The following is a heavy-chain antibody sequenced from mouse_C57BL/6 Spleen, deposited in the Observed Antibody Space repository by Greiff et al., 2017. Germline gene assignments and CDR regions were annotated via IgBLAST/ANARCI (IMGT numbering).Heavy chain of an antibody. D-gene: IGHD1-1*01. Sequence: VQLVESGPELVKPGASVKISCKASGYAFRSSWMNWVKQRPGKGLEWIGRLYPGDGDTNYNGKFKGKATLTADKSSSTAYMQLSSLTSEDSAVCFCARYGSSPFDYWGKGTTLTVSS. CDR2: LYPGDGDT. CDR1: GYAFRSSW. V-gene: IGHV1-82*01. J-gene: IGHJ2*01. CDR3: ARYGSSPFDY.